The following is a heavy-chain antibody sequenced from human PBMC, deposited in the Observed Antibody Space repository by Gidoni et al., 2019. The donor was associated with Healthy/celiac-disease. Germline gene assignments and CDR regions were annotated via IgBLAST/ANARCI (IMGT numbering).Heavy chain of an antibody. CDR2: ISSSSSYI. Sequence: EVQLVESGGGLVKPGGSLSLSCAASGFTFSSYSMNWVRQAPGKGLEWVSSISSSSSYIYYADSVKGRFTISRDNAKNSLYLQMNSLRAEDTAVYYCARDTRYCSGGSCYHTLSDAFDIWGQGTMVTVSS. CDR3: ARDTRYCSGGSCYHTLSDAFDI. V-gene: IGHV3-21*01. J-gene: IGHJ3*02. D-gene: IGHD2-15*01. CDR1: GFTFSSYS.